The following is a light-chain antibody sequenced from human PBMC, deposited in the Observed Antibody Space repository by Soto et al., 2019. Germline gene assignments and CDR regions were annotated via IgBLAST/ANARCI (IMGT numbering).Light chain of an antibody. J-gene: IGLJ2*01. CDR1: SGHSSYA. CDR2: VNTDGSH. V-gene: IGLV4-69*01. Sequence: QSVLTQSPSASASLGASVKLTCTLSSGHSSYAIVWHQQQPEKGPRYLMKVNTDGSHNKGDGIPDRFSGSSSGAERYLTISSLQSEDEADYYCQTWGAGFSVVFGGGTKLTVL. CDR3: QTWGAGFSVV.